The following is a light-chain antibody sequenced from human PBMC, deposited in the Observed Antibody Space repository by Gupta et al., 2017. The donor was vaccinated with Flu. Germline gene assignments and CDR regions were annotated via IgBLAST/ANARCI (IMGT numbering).Light chain of an antibody. CDR2: AAS. Sequence: DIQMTQSPSSLSASVGDRVTITCRASQGISNYLAWYQQRPGKVPKLLIYAASTLQSGVPSRFSGSGSGRHFTLTISSLQPEDVATYYCQKYHSAPFTFGPGTKVDIK. CDR3: QKYHSAPFT. V-gene: IGKV1-27*01. CDR1: QGISNY. J-gene: IGKJ3*01.